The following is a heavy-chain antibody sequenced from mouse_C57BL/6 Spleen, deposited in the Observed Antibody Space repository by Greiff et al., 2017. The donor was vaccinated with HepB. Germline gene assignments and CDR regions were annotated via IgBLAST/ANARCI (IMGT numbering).Heavy chain of an antibody. CDR2: ISSGSSTI. Sequence: EVQLVESGGGLVKPGGSLKLSCAASGFTFSDYGMHWVRQAPEKGLEWVAYISSGSSTIYYADTVKGRFTISRDNAKNTLFLQMTSLRSEDTAMYYCAKGGYHWYFDVWGTGTTVTVSS. CDR1: GFTFSDYG. V-gene: IGHV5-17*01. D-gene: IGHD2-2*01. CDR3: AKGGYHWYFDV. J-gene: IGHJ1*03.